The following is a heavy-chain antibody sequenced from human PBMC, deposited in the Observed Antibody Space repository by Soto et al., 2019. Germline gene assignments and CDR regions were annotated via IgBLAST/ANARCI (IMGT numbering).Heavy chain of an antibody. CDR1: GYTFTSYA. CDR2: INAGNGNT. CDR3: ARCGSVSWYLDL. V-gene: IGHV1-3*01. J-gene: IGHJ2*01. Sequence: QVQIVQSGAEVKKPGATVKVSCKASGYTFTSYAMHGVRQAPGQRIEWMGCINAGNGNTKYSQKFQGRVTITRDTYARTAYMELSSLRSEDKAVYYCARCGSVSWYLDLWGRGTLVTVSS. D-gene: IGHD1-26*01.